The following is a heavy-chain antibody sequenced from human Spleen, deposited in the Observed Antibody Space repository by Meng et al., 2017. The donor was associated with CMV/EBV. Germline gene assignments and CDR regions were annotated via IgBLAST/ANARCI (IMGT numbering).Heavy chain of an antibody. CDR2: IKQNGSET. J-gene: IGHJ6*02. CDR1: GFTFTTYW. Sequence: GESLKISCKASGFTFTTYWMSWVRQAPGKGLEWVAKIKQNGSETYYADSGKGRFTISRDNAKNSLHLQMNRLGVDDTAVYYCVRDNQFEWFGTPDYGIDVWGQGTTVTVSS. V-gene: IGHV3-7*01. D-gene: IGHD3-10*01. CDR3: VRDNQFEWFGTPDYGIDV.